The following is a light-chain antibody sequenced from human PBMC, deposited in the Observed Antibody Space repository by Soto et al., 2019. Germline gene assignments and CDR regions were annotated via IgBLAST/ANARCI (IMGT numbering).Light chain of an antibody. CDR1: SGDVGGYNY. Sequence: QSALTQPRSVSRSPGQSVTISCTGTSGDVGGYNYVSWYQQHPGKAPKLMIYDVSERPSGVPDRFSGSKSGNTASLTISGLQAEDEADYYCCSYAGSYTYVFATGTKLTVL. V-gene: IGLV2-11*01. J-gene: IGLJ1*01. CDR2: DVS. CDR3: CSYAGSYTYV.